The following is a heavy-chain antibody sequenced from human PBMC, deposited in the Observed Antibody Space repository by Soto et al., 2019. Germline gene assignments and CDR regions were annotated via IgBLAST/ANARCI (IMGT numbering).Heavy chain of an antibody. V-gene: IGHV3-30-3*01. D-gene: IGHD6-19*01. J-gene: IGHJ6*02. CDR2: ISYDGSNK. CDR1: GFTFSSYA. CDR3: ARDRIEVAGEYYYYGMDV. Sequence: GGSLRLSCAASGFTFSSYAMHWVRQAPGKGLEWVAVISYDGSNKYYADSVKGRFTISRDNSKNTLYLQMNSLRAEDAAVYYCARDRIEVAGEYYYYGMDVWGQGTTVTVSS.